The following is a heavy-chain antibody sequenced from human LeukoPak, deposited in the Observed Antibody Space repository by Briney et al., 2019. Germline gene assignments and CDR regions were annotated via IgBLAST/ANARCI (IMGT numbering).Heavy chain of an antibody. D-gene: IGHD3-22*01. CDR2: ISAYNGNT. CDR3: ARARTVRWLEVFRTPGY. V-gene: IGHV1-18*01. Sequence: GASVKLSCKASGYTFTSYGISWVRQTPGQGLEWMRWISAYNGNTNYAQTLQGRVTMTTDNATSTPYMQLRSLRSDDTAVYYCARARTVRWLEVFRTPGYWGQGTLVTVSS. CDR1: GYTFTSYG. J-gene: IGHJ4*02.